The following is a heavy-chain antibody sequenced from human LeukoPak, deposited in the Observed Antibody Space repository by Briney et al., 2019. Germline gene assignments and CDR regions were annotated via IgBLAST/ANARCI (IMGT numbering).Heavy chain of an antibody. V-gene: IGHV4-38-2*02. CDR2: IYHSGST. CDR1: GYSISSGYY. CDR3: ARKTTMTTDY. D-gene: IGHD4-17*01. Sequence: SETLSLTCTVSGYSISSGYYWGWNRQPPGRGLEWIGSIYHSGSTYYNPSLKSRVTISVDTSKNQFSLKLTSVTAADTAVYYCARKTTMTTDYWGQGTLVTVSS. J-gene: IGHJ4*02.